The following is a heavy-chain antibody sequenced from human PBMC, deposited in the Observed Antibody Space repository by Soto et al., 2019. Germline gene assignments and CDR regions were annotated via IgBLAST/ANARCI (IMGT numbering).Heavy chain of an antibody. CDR3: ARVGLRWTYYYAMDV. Sequence: QVQLVESGGGVVQPGRSLRLSCAASGFTFSSYGMHWVRQAPGKGLEWVAVIWYDGSNKYYADSVKGRFTISRDNSKNTLYLQMNSLRAEDTAVYSCARVGLRWTYYYAMDVWGQGTTVTVSS. CDR1: GFTFSSYG. CDR2: IWYDGSNK. J-gene: IGHJ6*02. D-gene: IGHD4-17*01. V-gene: IGHV3-33*01.